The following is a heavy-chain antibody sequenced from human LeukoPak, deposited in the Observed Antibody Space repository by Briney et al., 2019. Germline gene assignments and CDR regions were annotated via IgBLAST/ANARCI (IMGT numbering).Heavy chain of an antibody. CDR2: IYYSGST. CDR3: ARDYGSGSQPFDY. Sequence: SETLSLTCTVSGGFISSYYWSWIRQPPGKGLEWIGYIYYSGSTNYNPSLKSRVPISVDTSKNQFSLKLSSVTAADTAVYYCARDYGSGSQPFDYWGQGTLVTVSS. V-gene: IGHV4-59*01. J-gene: IGHJ4*02. D-gene: IGHD3-10*01. CDR1: GGFISSYY.